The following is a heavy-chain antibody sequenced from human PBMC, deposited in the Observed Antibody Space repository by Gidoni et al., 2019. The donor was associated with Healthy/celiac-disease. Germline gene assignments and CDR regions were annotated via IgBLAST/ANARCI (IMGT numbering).Heavy chain of an antibody. V-gene: IGHV4-30-4*01. CDR2: IYYSGST. CDR3: ARDPGAVVPAAIGASDAFDI. J-gene: IGHJ3*02. D-gene: IGHD2-2*01. CDR1: GGSISSGDYY. Sequence: QVQLQESGPGLVKPSQTLSLTCTVSGGSISSGDYYWSWIRQPPGKGLEWIGYIYYSGSTYYNPSLKSRVTISVDTSKNQFSLKLSSVTAADTAVYYCARDPGAVVPAAIGASDAFDIWGQGTMVTVSS.